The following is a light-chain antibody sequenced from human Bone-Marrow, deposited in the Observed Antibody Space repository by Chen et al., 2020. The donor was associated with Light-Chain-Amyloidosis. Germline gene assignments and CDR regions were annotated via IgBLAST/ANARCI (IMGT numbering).Light chain of an antibody. V-gene: IGLV3-21*02. J-gene: IGLJ3*02. CDR2: DDS. CDR3: QVWDSRSDRPV. Sequence: SDVLTKQSSVSVAPGQTATIACGGNNIGSTSVHGYQQTPGQAPLLVVYDDSDRPSGIPGRLSGYNSGDTATLTISRVEAGDEADYYCQVWDSRSDRPVFGGGTKLTVL. CDR1: NIGSTS.